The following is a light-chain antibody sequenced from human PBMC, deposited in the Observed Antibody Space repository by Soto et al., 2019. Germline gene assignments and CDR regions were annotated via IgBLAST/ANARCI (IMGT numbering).Light chain of an antibody. J-gene: IGKJ3*01. CDR2: ETP. V-gene: IGKV1-33*01. Sequence: IHLAQISSPLCASVGDRLTIXXLASQSIGNYFNWYQQKPGKPPKXVIYETPTVERGVPSRFSGSGSGTDFSFTISSLQPEDIGTYYCQQRHSRPLTFGPGTKVDIK. CDR3: QQRHSRPLT. CDR1: QSIGNY.